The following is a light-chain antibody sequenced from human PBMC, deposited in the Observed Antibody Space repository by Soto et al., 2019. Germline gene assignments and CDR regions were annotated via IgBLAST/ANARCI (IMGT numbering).Light chain of an antibody. V-gene: IGLV2-14*03. CDR1: SSDIGAFNH. J-gene: IGLJ1*01. CDR3: SSYTTSSTRV. Sequence: QSALTQPASMSDSPGQSITISCIGTSSDIGAFNHVSWHQQHPGKAPKLIIYDVINRPSGVSNRFSGSKTGNTASLTISGLQAEDEADYYCSSYTTSSTRVFGPGTKVTVL. CDR2: DVI.